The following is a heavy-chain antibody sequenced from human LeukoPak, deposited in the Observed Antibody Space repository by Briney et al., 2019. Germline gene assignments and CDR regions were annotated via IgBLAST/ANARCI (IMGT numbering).Heavy chain of an antibody. V-gene: IGHV3-30-3*01. CDR3: ARDGNYYGSGSLHFDY. CDR2: ISYDGSNK. CDR1: GFTFSSYA. J-gene: IGHJ4*02. Sequence: GGSLRLSCAASGFTFSSYAMHWVRQAPGKGLEGVAVISYDGSNKYYADSVKGRFTISRDNSKNTLYLQMNSLRAEDTAVYYCARDGNYYGSGSLHFDYWAREPWSPSPQ. D-gene: IGHD3-10*01.